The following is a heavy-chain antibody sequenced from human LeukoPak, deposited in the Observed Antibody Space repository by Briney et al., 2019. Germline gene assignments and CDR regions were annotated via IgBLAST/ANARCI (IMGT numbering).Heavy chain of an antibody. CDR3: ARDLWDSSRYYYEAAFDI. D-gene: IGHD3-22*01. Sequence: SVKVSCKASGGTFSSYAISWVRQAPGQGLEWMGRIIPILGIANYAQKFQGRVTITADKSTSTAYMELSSLRSEDTAVYYCARDLWDSSRYYYEAAFDIWGQGTMVIVSS. CDR1: GGTFSSYA. CDR2: IIPILGIA. J-gene: IGHJ3*02. V-gene: IGHV1-69*04.